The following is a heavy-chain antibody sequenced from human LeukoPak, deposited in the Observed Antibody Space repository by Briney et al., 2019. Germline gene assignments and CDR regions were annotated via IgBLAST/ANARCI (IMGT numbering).Heavy chain of an antibody. V-gene: IGHV4-59*01. J-gene: IGHJ4*02. CDR2: IYYSGST. D-gene: IGHD6-13*01. Sequence: SGTLSLTCTVSGGSISSYYWSWLRQPPGKGLEWVGYIYYSGSTNYNPSLMSRVTISVDTSKNQFSLKLSSVTAAETAVYYCARGVYIAAAQYGYWGQGTLVTVSS. CDR1: GGSISSYY. CDR3: ARGVYIAAAQYGY.